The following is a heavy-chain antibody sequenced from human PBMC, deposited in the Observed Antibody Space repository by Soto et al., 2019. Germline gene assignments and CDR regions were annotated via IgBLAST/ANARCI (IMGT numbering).Heavy chain of an antibody. D-gene: IGHD3-3*01. V-gene: IGHV1-58*01. Sequence: GASVKVSCKASGFTFTSSAVQWVRQARGQSLGGIGWIVVGSGNTNYAQKFQERVTITRDMSTSTAYMELSSLRSEDTAVYYCAAYYDFWSGYLNYYYYGMDVWGQGTTVTVSS. CDR1: GFTFTSSA. J-gene: IGHJ6*02. CDR3: AAYYDFWSGYLNYYYYGMDV. CDR2: IVVGSGNT.